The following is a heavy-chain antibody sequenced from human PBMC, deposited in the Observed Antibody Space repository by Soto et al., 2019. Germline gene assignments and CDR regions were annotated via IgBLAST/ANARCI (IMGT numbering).Heavy chain of an antibody. D-gene: IGHD3-16*01. Sequence: PGGSLRLSCAASGFTFSSYGMHWVRQAPGKGLEWVAVIWYDGSNKYYADSVKGRFTISRDNSKNTLYLQMNSLRAEDTAVYYCAREEHDYIWGSYIYYMDVWGKGTTVTVSS. CDR2: IWYDGSNK. V-gene: IGHV3-33*01. CDR1: GFTFSSYG. J-gene: IGHJ6*03. CDR3: AREEHDYIWGSYIYYMDV.